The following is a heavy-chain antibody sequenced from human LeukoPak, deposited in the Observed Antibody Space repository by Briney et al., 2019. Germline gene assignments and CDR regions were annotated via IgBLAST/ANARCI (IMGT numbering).Heavy chain of an antibody. CDR3: AKEVTIVVVPAATAYFDY. CDR2: IKADGGST. Sequence: GGSLRLSCAASGFTFYNYAMNWVRQAPGKGLEWISVIKADGGSTYYADSVEGRFTISRDNSKNTLYLQMNSLRAEDTAVYYCAKEVTIVVVPAATAYFDYWGQGTLVTVSS. D-gene: IGHD2-2*01. CDR1: GFTFYNYA. J-gene: IGHJ4*02. V-gene: IGHV3-23*01.